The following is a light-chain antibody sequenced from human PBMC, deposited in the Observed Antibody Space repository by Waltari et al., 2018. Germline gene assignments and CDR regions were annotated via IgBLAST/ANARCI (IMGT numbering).Light chain of an antibody. V-gene: IGLV3-21*02. CDR2: DDS. J-gene: IGLJ2*01. Sequence: SYVLTQPPSVSVASGQTARITCRGNNIGSKSLHWYQQKPGQAPVLVVYDDSDRPSGIPERFSGSNSGNTATLTISRVEAGDEADYYCQVWDSSSDHVVFGGGTKLTVL. CDR3: QVWDSSSDHVV. CDR1: NIGSKS.